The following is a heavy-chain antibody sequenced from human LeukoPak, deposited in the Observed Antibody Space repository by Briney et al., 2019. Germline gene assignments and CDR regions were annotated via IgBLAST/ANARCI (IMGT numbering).Heavy chain of an antibody. V-gene: IGHV3-66*01. D-gene: IGHD3-10*01. Sequence: GGSLRLSCAASGFTVSSNFMAWVRQAPGKGLEWVSVIYGGGSTYYADSVKGRSTISRDNAKNSLYLQMNSLRAEDTAVFYCARNTITGYYYGMDVWGQGTTVTVSS. CDR2: IYGGGST. CDR1: GFTVSSNF. CDR3: ARNTITGYYYGMDV. J-gene: IGHJ6*02.